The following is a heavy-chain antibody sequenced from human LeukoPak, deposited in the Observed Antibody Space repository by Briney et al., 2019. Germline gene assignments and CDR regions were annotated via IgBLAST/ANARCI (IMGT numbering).Heavy chain of an antibody. CDR3: ARDSYYYDSSGIDAFDI. V-gene: IGHV3-30*03. CDR1: GFTFSSYG. J-gene: IGHJ3*02. Sequence: GGSLRLSCAASGFTFSSYGMHWVRQAPGKGLEWVAVISYDGSNKYYADSVKGRFTISRDNSKNTLYLQMNSLRAEDTAVYYCARDSYYYDSSGIDAFDIWGQGTMVTVSS. D-gene: IGHD3-22*01. CDR2: ISYDGSNK.